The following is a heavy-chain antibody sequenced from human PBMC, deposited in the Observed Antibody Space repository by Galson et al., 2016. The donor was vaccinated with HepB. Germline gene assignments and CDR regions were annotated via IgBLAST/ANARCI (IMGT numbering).Heavy chain of an antibody. CDR2: INSDGSST. V-gene: IGHV3-74*01. CDR1: GFTFSSSW. Sequence: SLSLSCAASGFTFSSSWMHWVRQAPGKGLVWVARINSDGSSTSYADAVKGRFTTPKDNTKNTLYRRKNSRRAEDTAVYCCARNVKMGCSDSRGSLLCPVVDDWGQGTLVTVSS. D-gene: IGHD2-15*01. J-gene: IGHJ4*02. CDR3: ARNVKMGCSDSRGSLLCPVVDD.